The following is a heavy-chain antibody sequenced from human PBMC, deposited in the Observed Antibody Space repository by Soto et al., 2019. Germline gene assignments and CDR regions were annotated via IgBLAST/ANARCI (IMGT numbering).Heavy chain of an antibody. D-gene: IGHD1-1*01. CDR1: GFTFSSYA. V-gene: IGHV3-23*01. CDR3: ARGAKRGTDAFDI. Sequence: PGGSLRLSCAASGFTFSSYAMNWVRQAPGKGLEWVSVISGSGDSTYYADSVKGRFTISRDNSKNTLYLQMNSLRAEDTAVYYCARGAKRGTDAFDIWGQGTMVTVSS. J-gene: IGHJ3*02. CDR2: ISGSGDST.